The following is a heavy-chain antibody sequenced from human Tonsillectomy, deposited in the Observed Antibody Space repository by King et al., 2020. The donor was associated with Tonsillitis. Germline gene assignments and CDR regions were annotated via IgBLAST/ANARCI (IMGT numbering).Heavy chain of an antibody. CDR1: GYTFTGYY. J-gene: IGHJ4*02. V-gene: IGHV1-2*02. CDR3: AKFPDYKDVAY. Sequence: QLVQSGTEVKKPGASVKVSCKTSGYTFTGYYLHWVRQAPGQGLEWVGWINPNSGVTSYTNYTQHFQGRVTLTRDKSISTAYMELTNLRSDGTAVYYCAKFPDYKDVAYGGQGTLVTVSS. D-gene: IGHD4-11*01. CDR2: INPNSGVTSYT.